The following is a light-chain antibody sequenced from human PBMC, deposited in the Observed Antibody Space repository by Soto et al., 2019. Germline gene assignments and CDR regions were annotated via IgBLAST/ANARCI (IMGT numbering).Light chain of an antibody. CDR1: QSVLYSSNNQNY. CDR2: WAS. Sequence: DIVMTQSPDSVAVSLGERATINCKSSQSVLYSSNNQNYLAWYQQKPGQPPKLLIYWASTRESGVPDRFSGSGSGTDFTLTISNLQAEDVAIYSCQQYYSIPSTFGQGTKVEIK. CDR3: QQYYSIPST. J-gene: IGKJ1*01. V-gene: IGKV4-1*01.